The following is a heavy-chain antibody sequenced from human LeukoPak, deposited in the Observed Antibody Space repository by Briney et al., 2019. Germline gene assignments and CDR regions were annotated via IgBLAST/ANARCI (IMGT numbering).Heavy chain of an antibody. CDR2: IYYSGST. CDR1: GGSISSSSYY. V-gene: IGHV4-39*07. J-gene: IGHJ4*02. CDR3: ARDDALQSIPFDY. Sequence: PSETLSLTCTVSGGSISSSSYYWGWIRQPPGKGLEWIGSIYYSGSTYYNPSLKSRVTISVDTSKNQFSLKLSSVTAADTAVYYCARDDALQSIPFDYWGQGTLVTVSS. D-gene: IGHD3-3*02.